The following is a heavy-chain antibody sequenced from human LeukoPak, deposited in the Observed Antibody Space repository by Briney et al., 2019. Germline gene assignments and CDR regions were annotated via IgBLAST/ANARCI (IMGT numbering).Heavy chain of an antibody. V-gene: IGHV4-61*03. Sequence: PSETLSLTCTVSGDSVSNGNYYWSWLRQPPGEALEWIGYIYYTGSTYYNPSLEGRVTISVDTSRNHFSVKLSSVTAADTAVYYCARSQNYYGSGDYWSQGTLVTVSS. D-gene: IGHD3-10*01. CDR3: ARSQNYYGSGDY. J-gene: IGHJ4*02. CDR2: IYYTGST. CDR1: GDSVSNGNYY.